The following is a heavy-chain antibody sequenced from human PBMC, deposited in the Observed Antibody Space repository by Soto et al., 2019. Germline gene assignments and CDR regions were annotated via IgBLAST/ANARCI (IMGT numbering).Heavy chain of an antibody. Sequence: GGSLRLSCAASGFTFSNYAMHWVRQAPGKGLEWVAVIWYDGSNKYYADSVKGRFTISRDNSKNTLYLQMNSLRAEDTAVYYCAKGRLAALFDPWGQGTLVTVSS. V-gene: IGHV3-33*06. CDR2: IWYDGSNK. CDR1: GFTFSNYA. J-gene: IGHJ5*02. CDR3: AKGRLAALFDP.